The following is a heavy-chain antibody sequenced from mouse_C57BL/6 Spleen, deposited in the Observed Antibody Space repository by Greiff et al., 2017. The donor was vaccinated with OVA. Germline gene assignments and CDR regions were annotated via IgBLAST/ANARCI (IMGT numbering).Heavy chain of an antibody. CDR1: GYTFTDYY. J-gene: IGHJ4*01. CDR2: INPNNGGT. D-gene: IGHD1-1*02. CDR3: ARWTFYGRNYYAMDY. V-gene: IGHV1-26*01. Sequence: EVQLQQSGPELVKPGASVKISCKASGYTFTDYYMNWVKQSHGKSLEWIGDINPNNGGTSYNQKFKGKATLTVDKSSSTAYMELRSLTSEDSAVYYCARWTFYGRNYYAMDYWGQGTSVTVSS.